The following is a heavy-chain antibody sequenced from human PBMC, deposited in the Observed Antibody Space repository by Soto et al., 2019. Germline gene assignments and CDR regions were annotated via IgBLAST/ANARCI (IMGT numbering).Heavy chain of an antibody. CDR3: ARDPSGSGSYFDY. J-gene: IGHJ4*02. V-gene: IGHV4-31*03. Sequence: QVQLQESGPGPVKPSQTLSLTCTVSGGSISSGGYYWSWIRQHPGKGLEWIVYIYYSGSTYYNPSLKSRVTISVDTSKNQFSLKLSSVTAADTAVYYCARDPSGSGSYFDYWGQGTLVTVSS. CDR1: GGSISSGGYY. D-gene: IGHD3-10*01. CDR2: IYYSGST.